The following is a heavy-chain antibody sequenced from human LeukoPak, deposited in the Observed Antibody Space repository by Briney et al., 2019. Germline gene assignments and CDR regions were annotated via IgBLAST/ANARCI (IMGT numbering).Heavy chain of an antibody. J-gene: IGHJ4*02. V-gene: IGHV1-3*01. CDR1: GYTFTGYY. CDR3: ARVVDSSSWYYFDY. Sequence: VASVKVSCKASGYTFTGYYMHWVRQAPGQRLEWMGWINAGNGNTKYSQKFQGRVTITRDTSASTAYMELSSLRSEDTAVYYCARVVDSSSWYYFDYWGQGTLVTVSS. CDR2: INAGNGNT. D-gene: IGHD6-13*01.